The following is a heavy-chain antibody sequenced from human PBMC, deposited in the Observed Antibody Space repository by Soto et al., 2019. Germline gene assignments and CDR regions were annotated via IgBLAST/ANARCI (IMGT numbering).Heavy chain of an antibody. D-gene: IGHD4-17*01. V-gene: IGHV3-72*01. Sequence: EVQLVESGGGLVQPGGSLRLSCVVSGFTFSDHYMDWVRQSPGQGLEWVGRIRNKAHSYTPVYAASVKGRFTISRDDSKNSMYLQMNSLKIEDTAVYYCVRGPSSRYLVTTWDYWGQGTLVTVSS. J-gene: IGHJ4*02. CDR3: VRGPSSRYLVTTWDY. CDR1: GFTFSDHY. CDR2: IRNKAHSYTP.